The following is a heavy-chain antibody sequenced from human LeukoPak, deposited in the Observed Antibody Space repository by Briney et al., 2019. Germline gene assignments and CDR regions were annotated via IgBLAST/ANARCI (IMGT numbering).Heavy chain of an antibody. J-gene: IGHJ4*02. CDR3: ARDSVTMIVVGTGLFDY. CDR1: GGSFSGYY. CDR2: INHSGST. V-gene: IGHV4-34*01. D-gene: IGHD3-22*01. Sequence: KPSETLSLTCAVYGGSFSGYYWSWIRQPPGKGLEGIGEINHSGSTNYNPSLKSRVTISVDTSKNQFSLKLSSVTAADTAVYYCARDSVTMIVVGTGLFDYWGQGTLVTVSS.